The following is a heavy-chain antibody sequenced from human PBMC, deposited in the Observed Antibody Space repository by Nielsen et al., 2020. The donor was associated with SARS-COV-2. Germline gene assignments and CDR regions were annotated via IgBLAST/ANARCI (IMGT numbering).Heavy chain of an antibody. D-gene: IGHD2-15*01. V-gene: IGHV3-21*01. CDR2: ISGDSNHI. J-gene: IGHJ4*02. CDR1: GFTFSDYS. CDR3: TRGFYSKSDC. Sequence: GESLKISCTGSGFTFSDYSMNWVRQAPGKGLEWVASISGDSNHIFYSELVKGRFTMSRDNGKNSLYLQMNTLRSEDTALYYCTRGFYSKSDCWGQGTLVNVSS.